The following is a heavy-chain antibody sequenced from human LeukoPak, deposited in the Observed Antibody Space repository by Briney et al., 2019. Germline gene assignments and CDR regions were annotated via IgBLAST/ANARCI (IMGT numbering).Heavy chain of an antibody. V-gene: IGHV1-2*04. CDR2: INPNSGGT. CDR3: ARAGSYHPGWFDP. J-gene: IGHJ5*02. Sequence: AASVKVSCTASGYTFTGYYMHWVRQAPGQGLEWMGWINPNSGGTNYAQKFQGWVTMTRDTSISTAYMELSRLRSDDTAVYYCARAGSYHPGWFDPWGQGTLVTVSS. D-gene: IGHD1-26*01. CDR1: GYTFTGYY.